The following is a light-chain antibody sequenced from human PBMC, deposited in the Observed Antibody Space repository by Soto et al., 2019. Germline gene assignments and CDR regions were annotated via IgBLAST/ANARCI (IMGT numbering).Light chain of an antibody. CDR3: QEYNSAPWT. V-gene: IGKV1-27*01. J-gene: IGKJ1*01. CDR2: AAS. CDR1: QGLKNY. Sequence: DIQMTQSPSSLSASVGDRVTITCRASQGLKNYLAWYQQKPGKVPKLLIYAASTLQSGVPSRFSCSGSGTDFTLTISDLQPEDVATYYCQEYNSAPWTFGQGNKVEI.